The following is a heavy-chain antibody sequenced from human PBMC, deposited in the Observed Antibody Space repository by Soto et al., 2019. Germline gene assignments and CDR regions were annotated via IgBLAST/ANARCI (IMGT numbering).Heavy chain of an antibody. CDR3: VKDALSYYDSSGWSNYFDY. J-gene: IGHJ4*02. D-gene: IGHD3-22*01. CDR2: ISSNGGST. CDR1: GFTFSSYA. V-gene: IGHV3-64D*06. Sequence: GGSLRLSCSASGFTFSSYAMHWVRQAPGKGLEYVSAISSNGGSTYYADSVKGRFTISRDNSKNTLYLQMSSLRAEDTAVYYCVKDALSYYDSSGWSNYFDYWGQGTLVTVSS.